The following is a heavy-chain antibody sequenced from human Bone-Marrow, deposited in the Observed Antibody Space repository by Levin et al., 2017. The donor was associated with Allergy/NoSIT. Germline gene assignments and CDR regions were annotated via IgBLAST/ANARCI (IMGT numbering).Heavy chain of an antibody. CDR3: ARGGARPLQFLEWYAALGMDV. J-gene: IGHJ6*02. CDR1: GYTFTTYE. D-gene: IGHD3-3*01. V-gene: IGHV1-8*01. Sequence: ASVKVSCTASGYTFTTYEINWVRQATGQGLEWMGWVNPNSGKTGSLQKFQGRLTMTRDTSKSTAYMELSSLTSEDSALYYCARGGARPLQFLEWYAALGMDVWGQGTTVSVSS. CDR2: VNPNSGKT.